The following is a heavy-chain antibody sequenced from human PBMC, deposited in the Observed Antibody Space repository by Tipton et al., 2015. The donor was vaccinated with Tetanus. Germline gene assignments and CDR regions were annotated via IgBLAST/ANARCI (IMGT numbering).Heavy chain of an antibody. CDR3: ARGRITTLDC. D-gene: IGHD1-1*01. V-gene: IGHV1-69*06. Sequence: QVQLVQSGAEMKKPGSSVKVSCMVSGGTFNTYTIYWVRQAPGQGLEWVGEIVPVVGTTKYAQKFQGRVRITADKSTSTAYMELNSLRPQDTAVYYCARGRITTLDCWGQGTLVTVFS. J-gene: IGHJ4*02. CDR1: GGTFNTYT. CDR2: IVPVVGTT.